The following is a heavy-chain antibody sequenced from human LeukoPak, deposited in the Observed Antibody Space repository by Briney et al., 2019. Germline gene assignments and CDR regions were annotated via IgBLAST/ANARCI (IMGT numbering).Heavy chain of an antibody. D-gene: IGHD3-22*01. CDR2: IYPGDSET. J-gene: IGHJ4*02. V-gene: IGHV5-51*01. Sequence: GESLKISCKGSGDTFATYWIGWVRQMPGKGLEWMGIIYPGDSETRYSPSFQGQVTIPADKSISTAYLQWSSLKASDTAMYYCARGYYDSSGYYFDYWGQGTLVTVSS. CDR1: GDTFATYW. CDR3: ARGYYDSSGYYFDY.